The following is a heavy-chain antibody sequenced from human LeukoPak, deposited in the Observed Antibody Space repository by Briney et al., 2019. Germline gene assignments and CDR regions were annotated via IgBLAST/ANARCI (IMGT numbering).Heavy chain of an antibody. CDR2: INPNSGGT. V-gene: IGHV1-2*02. D-gene: IGHD1-26*01. Sequence: ASVKVSCKASGYTFTGYYMHWVRQAPGQGLEWMGWINPNSGGTNYAQKFQGRVTMTRDTSISTAYMELSRLRSDDTAVYYCARDLSGSCPLDYWGQGTLVTVSS. CDR1: GYTFTGYY. J-gene: IGHJ4*02. CDR3: ARDLSGSCPLDY.